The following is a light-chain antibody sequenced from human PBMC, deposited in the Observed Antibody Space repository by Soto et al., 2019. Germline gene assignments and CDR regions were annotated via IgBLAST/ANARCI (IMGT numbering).Light chain of an antibody. V-gene: IGLV2-8*01. CDR3: SSYAGINNLGV. CDR2: EVS. J-gene: IGLJ1*01. CDR1: SSDVGGYNY. Sequence: QSVLTQPPSASGSPGQSVTISCTGTSSDVGGYNYVSWYQQHPGKAPKLMIYEVSKRPSGVPDRFSGSKSGNTASLTVSGLQAEDEADYYCSSYAGINNLGVFGTGTKVTV.